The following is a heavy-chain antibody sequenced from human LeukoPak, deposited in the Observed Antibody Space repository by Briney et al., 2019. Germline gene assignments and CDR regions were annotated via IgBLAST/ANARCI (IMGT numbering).Heavy chain of an antibody. CDR2: IYHRGST. D-gene: IGHD2-15*01. J-gene: IGHJ5*02. CDR1: GGSISSSNC. V-gene: IGHV4-4*02. CDR3: GRGVGYCSGGSCYYISDKWFDP. Sequence: PSGTLSLTCAVSGGSISSSNCWGGVRQPPGRGLGWIGEIYHRGSTNYNPSLKSRVTISVDKYKNQFSMKLGYVTAADEAVYYGGRGVGYCSGGSCYYISDKWFDPWGEETLVSVFS.